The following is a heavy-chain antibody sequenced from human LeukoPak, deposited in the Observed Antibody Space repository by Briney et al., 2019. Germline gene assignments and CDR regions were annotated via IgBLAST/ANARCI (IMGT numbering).Heavy chain of an antibody. D-gene: IGHD4-23*01. CDR3: ARGSYGGCVFDI. J-gene: IGHJ3*02. CDR1: GFTFSSSW. Sequence: PGGSLRLSCAASGFTFSSSWMSWVRQAPGKGLEWVANIKKDGSEKYYVDSVKGRFTISRDNAKNSLYLQMNSLRAEDTAVYYCARGSYGGCVFDIWGQGTMVTVSS. V-gene: IGHV3-7*03. CDR2: IKKDGSEK.